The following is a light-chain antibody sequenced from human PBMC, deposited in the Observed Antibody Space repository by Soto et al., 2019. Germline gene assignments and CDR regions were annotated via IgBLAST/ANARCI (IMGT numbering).Light chain of an antibody. CDR1: QSVSSK. Sequence: EIVMTQSPSSLSASLGERVTITCRASQSVSSKLAWYQQKPGKAPRLLIYDTSSRATGIPARFSGSGSGTDFTLTISSLQSEDFAVYYCQQNNNRPPITFGQGTRLEIK. V-gene: IGKV3-15*01. J-gene: IGKJ5*01. CDR3: QQNNNRPPIT. CDR2: DTS.